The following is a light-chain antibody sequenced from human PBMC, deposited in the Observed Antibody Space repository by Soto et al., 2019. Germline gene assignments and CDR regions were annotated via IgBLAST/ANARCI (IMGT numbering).Light chain of an antibody. CDR1: SSDVGGYNF. Sequence: QSALTQPPSASGSPGQSLTISCTGTSSDVGGYNFVSWYQQHPGKAPKLMISDVKRRPSGVPDRFSGSKSGNTASLTVSGLQAEDEADYYCSSYAGSNNWVFGGGTKLTVL. CDR2: DVK. V-gene: IGLV2-8*01. J-gene: IGLJ3*02. CDR3: SSYAGSNNWV.